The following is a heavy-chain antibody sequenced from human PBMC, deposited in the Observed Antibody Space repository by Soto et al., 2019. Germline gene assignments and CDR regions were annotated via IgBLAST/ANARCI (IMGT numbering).Heavy chain of an antibody. V-gene: IGHV1-3*01. D-gene: IGHD3-3*01. J-gene: IGHJ4*02. CDR1: GYTFTSYA. Sequence: QVQLVQSGAEVKKPGASVKVSCKASGYTFTSYALHWVRQAPGQRLEWMGWINAGNGNTKYSQKFQGRVTITRDTSASTAYMELSSLRSEDTAVYYCARTWFFGVPFDYWGQGTLVTVSS. CDR2: INAGNGNT. CDR3: ARTWFFGVPFDY.